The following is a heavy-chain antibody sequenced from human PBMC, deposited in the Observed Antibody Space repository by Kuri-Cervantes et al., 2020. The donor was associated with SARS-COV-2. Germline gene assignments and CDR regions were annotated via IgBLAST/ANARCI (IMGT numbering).Heavy chain of an antibody. CDR1: GYTLTELS. J-gene: IGHJ6*03. CDR3: ARGGLLWFGELSDYYYYMDV. V-gene: IGHV1-24*01. CDR2: FDPEDGET. Sequence: ASVKVSCKVSGYTLTELSMHWVRQAPGKGLEWIGGFDPEDGETIYAQKFQGRVTMTTDTSTSTAYMELGSLRSDDTAVYYCARGGLLWFGELSDYYYYMDVWGKGTTVTVSS. D-gene: IGHD3-10*01.